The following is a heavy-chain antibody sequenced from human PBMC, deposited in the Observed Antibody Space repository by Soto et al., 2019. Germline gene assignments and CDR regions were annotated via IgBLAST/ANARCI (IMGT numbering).Heavy chain of an antibody. D-gene: IGHD3-22*01. J-gene: IGHJ4*02. Sequence: QVQLVQSGAEVKKPGSSVKVSCKASGGTFSSHSISWVRQAPGQGLEWVGGIIPALATANHAQKFQGRVTIAADQSTSTGYMELSSLRSEDTAVYYCATKPYDSSGYYNYFDYGGQGTLVTVSS. CDR2: IIPALATA. V-gene: IGHV1-69*01. CDR3: ATKPYDSSGYYNYFDY. CDR1: GGTFSSHS.